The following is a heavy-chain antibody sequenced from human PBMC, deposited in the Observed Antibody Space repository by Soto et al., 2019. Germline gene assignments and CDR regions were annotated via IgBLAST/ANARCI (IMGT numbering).Heavy chain of an antibody. CDR1: GFTFSSYA. V-gene: IGHV3-30-3*01. CDR3: ARDAHIVVVVAATPGYFDY. J-gene: IGHJ4*02. CDR2: ISYDGSNK. D-gene: IGHD2-15*01. Sequence: QVQLVESGGGVVQPGRSLRLSGAASGFTFSSYAMHWVRQAPGKGLEWVAVISYDGSNKYYADSVKGRFTISRDNSKNTLYLQMNSLRAEDTAVYYCARDAHIVVVVAATPGYFDYWGQGTLVTVSS.